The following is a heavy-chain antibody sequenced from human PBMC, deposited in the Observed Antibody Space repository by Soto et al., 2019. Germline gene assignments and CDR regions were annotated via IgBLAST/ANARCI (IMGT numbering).Heavy chain of an antibody. CDR1: GFTFSSYW. CDR2: IKQDGSEK. CDR3: AREVNLRFFFGGLWGPENWFDP. J-gene: IGHJ5*02. V-gene: IGHV3-7*04. D-gene: IGHD3-3*01. Sequence: GGSLRLSCAASGFTFSSYWMSWVRQAPGKGLEWVANIKQDGSEKYYVDSVKGRFTISRDNAKNSLYLQMNSLRAEDTAVYYCAREVNLRFFFGGLWGPENWFDPWGQGTLVTVSS.